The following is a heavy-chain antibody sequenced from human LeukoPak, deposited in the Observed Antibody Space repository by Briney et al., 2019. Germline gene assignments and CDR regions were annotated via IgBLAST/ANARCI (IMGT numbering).Heavy chain of an antibody. V-gene: IGHV3-48*03. CDR3: TRESGPPSFHIKY. D-gene: IGHD2-21*01. CDR1: GFALSTFE. J-gene: IGHJ4*02. CDR2: VSGSGSTK. Sequence: GGSLRLSCAASGFALSTFEMNWVRQAPGKGLEWVSCVSGSGSTKSYSDSVKGRFIISKDNAKKSLYLEMNNLRAEGTAVYYCTRESGPPSFHIKYWGQGTQVTVSS.